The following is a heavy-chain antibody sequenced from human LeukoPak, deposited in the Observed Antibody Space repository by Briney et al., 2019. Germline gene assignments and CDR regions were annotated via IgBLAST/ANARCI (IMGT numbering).Heavy chain of an antibody. J-gene: IGHJ4*02. CDR2: INHSGST. V-gene: IGHV4-34*01. CDR3: ARESSSWSY. Sequence: PSETLSLTCAVYGGSFSGYYWSWIRQPPGEGLEWIGEINHSGSTNYNPSLKSRVTISVDTSKNQFSLKLSSVTAADTAVYYCARESSSWSYWGQGTLVTVSS. D-gene: IGHD6-13*01. CDR1: GGSFSGYY.